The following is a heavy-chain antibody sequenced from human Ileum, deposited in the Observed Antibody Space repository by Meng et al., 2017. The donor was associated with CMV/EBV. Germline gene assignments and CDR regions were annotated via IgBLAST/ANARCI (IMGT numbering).Heavy chain of an antibody. Sequence: GAGLFTPSETLSLTCTVSGGSISSSSYYWGWIRQPPGKGLEWIGTIYNSGFTYYNPSLKSRVTISKDTSTNQFSLKLTSVTAADTAVYYCVEMPTTRRLYFDYWGQGTLVTVSS. D-gene: IGHD5-24*01. CDR1: GGSISSSSYY. V-gene: IGHV4-39*07. CDR3: VEMPTTRRLYFDY. J-gene: IGHJ4*02. CDR2: IYNSGFT.